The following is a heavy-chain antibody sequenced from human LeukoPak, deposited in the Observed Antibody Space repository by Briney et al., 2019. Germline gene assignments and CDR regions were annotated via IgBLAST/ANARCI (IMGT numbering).Heavy chain of an antibody. Sequence: PGGSLRLSCAASGFTFSSYSMNWVRQAPGKGLEWVSYISSSGSTIYYADSVKGRFTISRDNAKNSLYLQMNSLRAEDTAVYYCARELAGVVVVPAAMNLGYWGQGTLVTVSS. CDR3: ARELAGVVVVPAAMNLGY. CDR1: GFTFSSYS. J-gene: IGHJ4*02. D-gene: IGHD2-2*01. CDR2: ISSSGSTI. V-gene: IGHV3-48*04.